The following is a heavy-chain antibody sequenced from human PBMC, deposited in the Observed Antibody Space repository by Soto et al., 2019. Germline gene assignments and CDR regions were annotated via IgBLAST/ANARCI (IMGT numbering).Heavy chain of an antibody. V-gene: IGHV3-53*01. CDR3: ARGVTMIVVLSPGGFDI. CDR2: IYSGGST. Sequence: GGSLRLSCAASGFTVSSNYMSWVRQAPGKGLEWVSVIYSGGSTYYADSVKGRFTISRDNSKNTLYLQMNSLRAEDTAVYYCARGVTMIVVLSPGGFDIWGQGTMVTVSS. J-gene: IGHJ3*02. D-gene: IGHD3-22*01. CDR1: GFTVSSNY.